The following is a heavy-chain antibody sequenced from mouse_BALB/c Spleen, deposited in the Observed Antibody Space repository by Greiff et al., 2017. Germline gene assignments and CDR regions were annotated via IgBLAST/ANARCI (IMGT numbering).Heavy chain of an antibody. Sequence: EVMLVESGGGLVKPGRSLKLSCAASGFTFSSYTMSWVRQPPEKRLELVATISSGGSYNYYPDSVKGRFTISSDNAKNTLYLQMSSLEADDTAMYDCTREVDGFDYWGQGTTLTVSA. CDR1: GFTFSSYT. J-gene: IGHJ2*01. CDR3: TREVDGFDY. V-gene: IGHV5-6-4*01. D-gene: IGHD1-1*02. CDR2: ISSGGSYN.